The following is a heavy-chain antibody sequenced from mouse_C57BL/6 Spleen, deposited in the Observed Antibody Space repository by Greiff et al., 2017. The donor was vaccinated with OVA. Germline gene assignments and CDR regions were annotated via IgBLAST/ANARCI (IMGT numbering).Heavy chain of an antibody. D-gene: IGHD1-1*01. CDR3: ASEGSVPTVVADFDY. V-gene: IGHV1-77*01. J-gene: IGHJ2*01. CDR1: GYTFTDYY. Sequence: QVQLQQSGAELVKPGASVKISCKASGYTFTDYYINWVKQRPGQGLEWIGKIGPGSGSTYYNEKFKGKATLTADKSSGTAYMQLSSLTSEDSAVYFCASEGSVPTVVADFDYWGQGTTLTVSS. CDR2: IGPGSGST.